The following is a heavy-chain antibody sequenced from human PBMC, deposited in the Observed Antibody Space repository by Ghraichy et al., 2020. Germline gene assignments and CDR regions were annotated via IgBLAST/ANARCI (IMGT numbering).Heavy chain of an antibody. V-gene: IGHV3-53*01. D-gene: IGHD6-19*01. CDR1: GFNVRSTY. CDR3: ASCSAWDKDGFDV. Sequence: GESLNISCAASGFNVRSTYMIWVRQAPGKGLEWVSVFYSGGTTRYADSVKGRFTISRDNSKNTLDLQMNSLRGDDTAVYYCASCSAWDKDGFDVWGQGAMVTVSS. J-gene: IGHJ3*01. CDR2: FYSGGTT.